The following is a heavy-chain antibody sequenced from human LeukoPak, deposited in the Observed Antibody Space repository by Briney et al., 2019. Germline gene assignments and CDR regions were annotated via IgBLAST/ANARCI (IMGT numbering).Heavy chain of an antibody. V-gene: IGHV4-39*07. CDR2: IYYSGST. CDR1: GGSISSSSYY. CDR3: AREARRDGYNDAFDI. Sequence: PSETLSLTCTVSGGSISSSSYYWGWIRQPPGKGLEWIGSIYYSGSTYYNPSLKSRVTISVDTSKNQFSLKLSSVTAADTAVYYCAREARRDGYNDAFDIWGQGTMVTVSS. D-gene: IGHD5-24*01. J-gene: IGHJ3*02.